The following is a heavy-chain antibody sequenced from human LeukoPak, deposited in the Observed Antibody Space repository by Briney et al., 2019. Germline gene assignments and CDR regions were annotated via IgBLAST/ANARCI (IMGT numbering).Heavy chain of an antibody. CDR1: GGSISSSNW. V-gene: IGHV4-4*02. J-gene: IGHJ3*02. D-gene: IGHD3-22*01. CDR2: IYHSGST. Sequence: TSETLSLTCAVSGGSISSSNWWSWVRQPPGKGLEWIGEIYHSGSTNYNPSLKSRVTISVDTSKNQFSLKLSSVTAADTAVYYCARSGYYDSSGYYLYAFDIWGQGTMVTVSS. CDR3: ARSGYYDSSGYYLYAFDI.